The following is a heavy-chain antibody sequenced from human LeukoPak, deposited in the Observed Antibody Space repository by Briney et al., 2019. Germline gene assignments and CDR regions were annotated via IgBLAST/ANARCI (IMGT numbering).Heavy chain of an antibody. CDR3: ARGGTGYYDSSYYYPY. D-gene: IGHD3-3*01. V-gene: IGHV4-38-2*02. CDR2: IHQIGST. J-gene: IGHJ4*02. Sequence: PSETLSVTCNVSGYSISIDYYWGWIRQPPGKGLEWIGSIHQIGSTYYNPSLKSRVSISMVKSKNQFSLKLKSVTAADTAVYFCARGGTGYYDSSYYYPYWGQGSLVTVSS. CDR1: GYSISIDYY.